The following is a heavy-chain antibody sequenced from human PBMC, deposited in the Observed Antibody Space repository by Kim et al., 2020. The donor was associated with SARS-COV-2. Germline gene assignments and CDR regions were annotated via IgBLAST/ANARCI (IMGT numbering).Heavy chain of an antibody. J-gene: IGHJ4*02. CDR2: IGTAGDT. CDR1: GFTFSSYD. Sequence: GGSLRLSCAASGFTFSSYDMHWVRQATGKGLEWVSAIGTAGDTYYPGSVKGRFTISRENAKNSLYLQMNSLRAGDTAVYYCARSSPYYYDSSGYSTEPFDYWGQGTLVTVSS. D-gene: IGHD3-22*01. V-gene: IGHV3-13*04. CDR3: ARSSPYYYDSSGYSTEPFDY.